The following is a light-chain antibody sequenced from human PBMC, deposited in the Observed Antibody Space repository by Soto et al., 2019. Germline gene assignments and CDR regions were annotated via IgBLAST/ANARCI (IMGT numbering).Light chain of an antibody. CDR1: QSVNTY. J-gene: IGKJ3*01. CDR3: QQRSNTFT. V-gene: IGKV3-11*01. Sequence: EIVLTQSPATLSLSPVERATLYCRASQSVNTYLAWYQHKPGQAPRLLIYDASTRASGIPARFSGSGSGTDFTLTISSLEPEDFAVYYCQQRSNTFTFGPGTKVDIK. CDR2: DAS.